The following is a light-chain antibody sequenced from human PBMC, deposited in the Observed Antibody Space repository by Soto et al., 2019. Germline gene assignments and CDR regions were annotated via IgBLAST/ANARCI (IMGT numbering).Light chain of an antibody. CDR1: SSNIGSNA. CDR2: NNN. CDR3: AAWDDSLNGPV. Sequence: QSVLTQPPSASGTPGQRVTISCSGRSSNIGSNAVNWYQQLPGTAPKLLIYNNNQRPSGVPDRFSGSKSGTSASLAISGLQSEDEADYYSAAWDDSLNGPVFGGGTKVTVL. J-gene: IGLJ2*01. V-gene: IGLV1-44*01.